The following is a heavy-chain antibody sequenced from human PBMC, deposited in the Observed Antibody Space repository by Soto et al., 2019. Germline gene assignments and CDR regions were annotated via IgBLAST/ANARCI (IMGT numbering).Heavy chain of an antibody. Sequence: ASVKVSCKASGGTFSSYAISWVRQAPGQGLEWMGGIIPIFGTANYAQKFQGRVTITADKSTSTAYMELSSLRSEDTAVYYCARASYYYDSSGPNNWFDTWGQGTLVTVSS. CDR1: GGTFSSYA. CDR3: ARASYYYDSSGPNNWFDT. D-gene: IGHD3-22*01. CDR2: IIPIFGTA. V-gene: IGHV1-69*06. J-gene: IGHJ5*02.